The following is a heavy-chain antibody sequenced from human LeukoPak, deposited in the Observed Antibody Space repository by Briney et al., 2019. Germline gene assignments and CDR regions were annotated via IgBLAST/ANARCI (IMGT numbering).Heavy chain of an antibody. CDR2: VRSKAYGGTT. CDR3: TRGVEGSGPTN. Sequence: GGSLRLSCTASGFTFGDYAMSWFRQAPGKGLEWVSFVRSKAYGGTTEYAASVKGRFTISRDDSKSIAYLQMNSLKTEDTAVYYCTRGVEGSGPTNWGQGTLVTVSS. V-gene: IGHV3-49*03. D-gene: IGHD3-10*01. J-gene: IGHJ4*02. CDR1: GFTFGDYA.